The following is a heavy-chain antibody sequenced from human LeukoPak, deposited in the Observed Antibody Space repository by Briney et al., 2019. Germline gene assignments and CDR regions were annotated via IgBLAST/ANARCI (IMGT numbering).Heavy chain of an antibody. Sequence: QAGGSLRLSCAASGFTFSSHAMSWVRQAPGKGLEWVSAISGSGGRTYYADSVKGRFTISRDNFKNTLYLQINSLRAEDTAVYYCADSHDYGDFDFQHWGQGTLVTVSS. D-gene: IGHD4-17*01. CDR3: ADSHDYGDFDFQH. CDR2: ISGSGGRT. V-gene: IGHV3-23*01. CDR1: GFTFSSHA. J-gene: IGHJ1*01.